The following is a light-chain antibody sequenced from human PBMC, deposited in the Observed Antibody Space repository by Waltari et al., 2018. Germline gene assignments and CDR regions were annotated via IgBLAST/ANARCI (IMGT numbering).Light chain of an antibody. V-gene: IGLV2-14*03. CDR3: AAWDDSLSGPWV. CDR1: SSDVGGYKS. CDR2: GVT. Sequence: QSALTQAASVSGSPGQSITISCTGTSSDVGGYKSVPWYQQPPGKAPKVLIYGVTNPPSGVSNRFSGSKSGNTASLTISGLQAEDEADYYCAAWDDSLSGPWVFGGGTKVTVL. J-gene: IGLJ3*02.